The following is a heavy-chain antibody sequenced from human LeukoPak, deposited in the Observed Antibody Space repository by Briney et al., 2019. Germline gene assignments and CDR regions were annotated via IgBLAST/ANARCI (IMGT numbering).Heavy chain of an antibody. Sequence: GGSLRLSCEFSGIIFSTYAMNWVRQAPGKGLEWISYISGSSGPTSTIHYADSVKGRFTISRDNAKNSLHLQMDSLSAADTAVYYCGSDFWSGYYTEDWGQGALVIVSS. CDR1: GIIFSTYA. V-gene: IGHV3-48*01. D-gene: IGHD3-3*01. CDR2: ISGSSGPTSTI. J-gene: IGHJ4*02. CDR3: GSDFWSGYYTED.